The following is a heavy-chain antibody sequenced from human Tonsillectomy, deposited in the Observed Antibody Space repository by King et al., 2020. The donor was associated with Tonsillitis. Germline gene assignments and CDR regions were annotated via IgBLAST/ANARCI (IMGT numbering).Heavy chain of an antibody. CDR3: AAGWGVGAGDF. D-gene: IGHD1-26*01. Sequence: VQLVESGGGLVQPGGSLRLSCAASGLTFSGFTFTTFAMTWVRQAPGKGLEWVSSVTGSGYSTDYADSVKGRFTISRDNSKNTVYLQMNSLRVDDTALYYCAAGWGVGAGDFWGQGTLITVSS. CDR1: GLTFSGFTFTTFA. J-gene: IGHJ4*02. CDR2: VTGSGYST. V-gene: IGHV3-23*04.